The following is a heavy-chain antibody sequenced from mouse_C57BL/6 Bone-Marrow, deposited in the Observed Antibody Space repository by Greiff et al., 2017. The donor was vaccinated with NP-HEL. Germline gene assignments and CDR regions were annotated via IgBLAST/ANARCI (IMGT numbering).Heavy chain of an antibody. J-gene: IGHJ1*03. CDR2: IHPNSGST. V-gene: IGHV1-64*01. D-gene: IGHD1-1*01. CDR1: GYTFTSYW. Sequence: QVQLQQPGAELVKPGASVKLSCKASGYTFTSYWMHWVKQRPGQGLEWIGMIHPNSGSTNYNEKFKSKATLTVDKSSSTAYMQLSSLTSEDSAVYYCARGSYYYGSSYGYFDVGGTGTTVTVSA. CDR3: ARGSYYYGSSYGYFDV.